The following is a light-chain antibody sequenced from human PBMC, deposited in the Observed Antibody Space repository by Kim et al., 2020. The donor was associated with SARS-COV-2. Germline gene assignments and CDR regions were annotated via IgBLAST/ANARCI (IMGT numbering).Light chain of an antibody. CDR3: QQYDNRPLT. V-gene: IGKV1-33*01. CDR1: QDISNY. J-gene: IGKJ5*01. Sequence: DIQMTQSPSSLSASAGDRVTITCQASQDISNYLNWYQQKPGKAPKLLIYDASTLETGVPSRFSGSGSGTDFTFTISSLQPEDIATYYCQQYDNRPLTFGRGTRLEIK. CDR2: DAS.